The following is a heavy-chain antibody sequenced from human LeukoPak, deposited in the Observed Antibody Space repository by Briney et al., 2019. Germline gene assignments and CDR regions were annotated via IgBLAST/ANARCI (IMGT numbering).Heavy chain of an antibody. CDR2: ISSSSSYI. J-gene: IGHJ4*02. D-gene: IGHD3-22*01. CDR3: ARKTDSGGQGDY. Sequence: GGSLRLSCAASGFTFSSYSMNWVRQAPGTGLEWVSSISSSSSYIYYADSVKGRFTISRDNAKNSLYLQMNSLRAEDTAVYYCARKTDSGGQGDYWGPGTLVTVSS. V-gene: IGHV3-21*01. CDR1: GFTFSSYS.